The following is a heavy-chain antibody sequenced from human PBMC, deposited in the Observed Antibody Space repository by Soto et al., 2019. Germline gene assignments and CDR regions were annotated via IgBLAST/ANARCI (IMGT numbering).Heavy chain of an antibody. Sequence: XETLSLTCTVSGGSISSSSYYWGWIRQPPGKGLEWIGSIYYSGSTYYNPSLKSRVTISVDTSKNQFSLKLSSVTAADTAVYYCADETYYYDSSGYYENWIFDYWGQGTLVTVSS. V-gene: IGHV4-39*01. J-gene: IGHJ4*02. CDR3: ADETYYYDSSGYYENWIFDY. CDR1: GGSISSSSYY. CDR2: IYYSGST. D-gene: IGHD3-22*01.